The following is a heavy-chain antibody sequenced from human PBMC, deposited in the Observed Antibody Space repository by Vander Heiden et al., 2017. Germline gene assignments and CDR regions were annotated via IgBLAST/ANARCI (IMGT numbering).Heavy chain of an antibody. V-gene: IGHV3-30*18. CDR2: ISYDGNNK. D-gene: IGHD1-7*01. CDR1: GFTFSSSG. CDR3: AKDKGGSNYVVYYYYGMDV. Sequence: QVQLVESGGGVAQPGRSLRLSCVGSGFTFSSSGMHWVRQVAGKGLEGVAGISYDGNNKDYADSVKGRFTISRDNSKNTLYLEMNSLRVEDSSVYYCAKDKGGSNYVVYYYYGMDVWGQGTTVTVSS. J-gene: IGHJ6*02.